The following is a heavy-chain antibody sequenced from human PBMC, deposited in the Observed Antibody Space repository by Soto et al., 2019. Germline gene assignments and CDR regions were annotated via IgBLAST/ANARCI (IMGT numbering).Heavy chain of an antibody. CDR3: ARANDLNAFDM. V-gene: IGHV3-53*04. Sequence: EVQLVESGGGLVQPGGSLRLSCVASGFSVSATKYMNWLRQAPDKGQEWVSVIYSGGTYYYADSVKGRFTISRHDSKNTLYLQMDSLSPEDTAVYFCARANDLNAFDMWGQGTMFPVSS. J-gene: IGHJ3*02. CDR2: IYSGGTY. CDR1: GFSVSATKY.